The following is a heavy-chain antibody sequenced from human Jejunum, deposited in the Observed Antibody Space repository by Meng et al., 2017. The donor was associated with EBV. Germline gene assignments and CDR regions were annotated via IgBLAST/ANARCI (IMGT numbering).Heavy chain of an antibody. V-gene: IGHV3-30*18. Sequence: QVQLVESGGGVVQPGRSLRLSCAASGFSFSSYGMHWVRQAPGKGLEWVAFISSSGFNKDYSDSVKGRFTISRDTSKNTLYLQMNSLRAEDTAVYCCAKDRVATIFDSWGQGTLVTVSS. J-gene: IGHJ4*02. CDR1: GFSFSSYG. CDR2: ISSSGFNK. D-gene: IGHD5-12*01. CDR3: AKDRVATIFDS.